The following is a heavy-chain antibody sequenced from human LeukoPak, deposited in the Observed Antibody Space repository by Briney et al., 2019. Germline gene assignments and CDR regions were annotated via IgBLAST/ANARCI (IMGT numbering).Heavy chain of an antibody. D-gene: IGHD1-26*01. CDR1: GGSISSYY. CDR2: IYYSGST. Sequence: SQTLSLTCTVSGGSISSYYWSWIRQPPGKGLEWIGYIYYSGSTNYNPSLKSRVTISVDTSKSQFSLKLSSETAADTAVYYCARVQWELRYFDYWGQGTLVTVSS. V-gene: IGHV4-59*01. CDR3: ARVQWELRYFDY. J-gene: IGHJ4*02.